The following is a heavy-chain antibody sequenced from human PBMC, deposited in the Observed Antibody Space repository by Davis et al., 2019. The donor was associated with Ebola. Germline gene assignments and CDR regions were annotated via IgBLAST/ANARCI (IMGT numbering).Heavy chain of an antibody. CDR2: ITTRGYYI. V-gene: IGHV3-21*01. Sequence: GSLRLSCAASGFTFTTYSMNWVRQAPGKGLEWVSSITTRGYYIYYADSVKGRFTISRGDAENSLYLQMNSLRAEDTAVYYCARGGFITELRWFDLWGQGTLVTASS. D-gene: IGHD3-10*01. CDR3: ARGGFITELRWFDL. CDR1: GFTFTTYS. J-gene: IGHJ5*02.